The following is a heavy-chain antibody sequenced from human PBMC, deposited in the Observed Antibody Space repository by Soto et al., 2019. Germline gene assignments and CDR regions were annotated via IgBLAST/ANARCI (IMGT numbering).Heavy chain of an antibody. V-gene: IGHV4-31*03. Sequence: QVQLQESGPGLVKPSQTLSLTCTVSGGSISSGGYNWSWIRQHPGKGLEWIGYIYYSGSTYYNPSLKSRVTISVDTSKNQFSLKLSSVTAADTAVYYCARVDLEGQLDYWGQGTLVTVSS. CDR1: GGSISSGGYN. J-gene: IGHJ4*02. CDR2: IYYSGST. CDR3: ARVDLEGQLDY. D-gene: IGHD3-3*01.